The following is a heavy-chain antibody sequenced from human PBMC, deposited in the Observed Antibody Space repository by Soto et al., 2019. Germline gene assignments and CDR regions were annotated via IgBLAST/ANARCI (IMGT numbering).Heavy chain of an antibody. CDR2: ISSSGSTI. J-gene: IGHJ4*02. V-gene: IGHV3-11*01. CDR1: GFTFSDYY. Sequence: GGSLRLSCAASGFTFSDYYMSWIRQAPGKGLEWVSYISSSGSTIYYADSVKGRFTISRDNAKNSLYLQMNSLRAEDTAVYYCARDFKYQPRFFDYWGQGTLVTVSS. CDR3: ARDFKYQPRFFDY. D-gene: IGHD2-2*01.